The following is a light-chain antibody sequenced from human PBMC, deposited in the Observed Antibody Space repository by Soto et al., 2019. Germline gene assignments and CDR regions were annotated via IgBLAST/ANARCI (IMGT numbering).Light chain of an antibody. CDR3: QQYENWPPYN. J-gene: IGKJ2*01. V-gene: IGKV3-15*01. Sequence: TQSPDTLSPSLGEIVTLSCKASQSIGPNLAWYQQRPGQAPRLLIHRASMRATGVPARFIGRGFGTEFTLTITNLQSEDFAVYFCQQYENWPPYNFGQGTKLDI. CDR1: QSIGPN. CDR2: RAS.